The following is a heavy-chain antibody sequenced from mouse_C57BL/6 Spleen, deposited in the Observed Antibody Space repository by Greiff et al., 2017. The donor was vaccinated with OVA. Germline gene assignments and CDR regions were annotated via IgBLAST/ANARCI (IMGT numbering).Heavy chain of an antibody. CDR1: GYTFTSYW. D-gene: IGHD2-5*01. CDR2: INPSNGGT. CDR3: ARDYSNYVPYYAMDY. V-gene: IGHV1-53*01. J-gene: IGHJ4*01. Sequence: QVQLQQPGTELVEPGASVKLSCKASGYTFTSYWMHWVKQRPGQGLEWIGNINPSNGGTNYNEKFKSKATLTVNKSSSTAYMQLSSLTSEDSAVYYCARDYSNYVPYYAMDYWGQGTSVTVSS.